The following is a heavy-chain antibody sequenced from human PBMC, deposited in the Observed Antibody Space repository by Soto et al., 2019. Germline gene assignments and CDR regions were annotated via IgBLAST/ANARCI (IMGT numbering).Heavy chain of an antibody. CDR3: VRDGTKTLRDWFDP. CDR1: GASISGFY. Sequence: LSLTCTVSGASISGFYWSWIRKSAGKGLEWIGRIYATGTTDYNPSLKSRVMMSVDASKKQFSLKLRSVTAADTAVYYCVRDGTKTLRDWFDPWGQGISVTVSS. J-gene: IGHJ5*02. V-gene: IGHV4-4*07. CDR2: IYATGTT. D-gene: IGHD1-1*01.